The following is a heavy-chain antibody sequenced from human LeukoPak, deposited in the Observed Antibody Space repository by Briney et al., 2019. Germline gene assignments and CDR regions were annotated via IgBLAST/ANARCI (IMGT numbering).Heavy chain of an antibody. Sequence: GGSLRLSCVDSGFTFSHYWMSWVRQAPGKGLVWVSRINSDGSSTSYADSVKGRFTISRDNAKNTLYLQMNSLRAEDTAVYYCARGGDNSGFDYWGQGTLVTVSS. CDR1: GFTFSHYW. D-gene: IGHD3-22*01. V-gene: IGHV3-74*01. CDR2: INSDGSST. CDR3: ARGGDNSGFDY. J-gene: IGHJ4*02.